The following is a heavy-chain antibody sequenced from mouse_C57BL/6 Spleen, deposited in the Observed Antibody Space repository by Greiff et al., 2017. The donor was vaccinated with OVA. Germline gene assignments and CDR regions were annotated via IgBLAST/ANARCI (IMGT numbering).Heavy chain of an antibody. CDR1: GYTFTDYE. CDR2: IDPETGGT. J-gene: IGHJ2*01. CDR3: TRGDGNFDY. Sequence: QVQLKQSGAELVRPGASVTLSCKASGYTFTDYEMHWVKQTPVHGLEWIGAIDPETGGTAYTQKFKGKAILTADKSSSTAYMELRSLTSEDSAVYYCTRGDGNFDYWGQGTTLTVSS. V-gene: IGHV1-15*01. D-gene: IGHD2-1*01.